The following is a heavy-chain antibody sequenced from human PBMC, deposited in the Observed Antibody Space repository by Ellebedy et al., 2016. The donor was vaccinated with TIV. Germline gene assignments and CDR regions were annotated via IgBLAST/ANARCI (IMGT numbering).Heavy chain of an antibody. D-gene: IGHD1-20*01. J-gene: IGHJ4*02. V-gene: IGHV3-72*01. CDR2: IRKKSDNHTT. CDR1: GFTFRFYD. Sequence: GESLKISCAASGFTFRFYDMNWVRQDPGKGLEWVGRIRKKSDNHTTEYAKSVKGRFTISRDDSKNSLYLQMNSLRTEDTATYYCARVGMWITGTTEVDYWGQGTLVTVSS. CDR3: ARVGMWITGTTEVDY.